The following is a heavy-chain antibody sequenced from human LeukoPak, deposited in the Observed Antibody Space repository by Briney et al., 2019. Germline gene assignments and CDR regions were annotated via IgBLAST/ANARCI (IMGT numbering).Heavy chain of an antibody. Sequence: SETLSLTCTVSGGSISSYYWSWIRQPPGKGLEWIGYICYSGSTNYNPSLKSRVTISVDTSKNQFSLKLSSVTAADTAVYYCASYSNYVDYWGQGTLVTVSS. V-gene: IGHV4-59*01. CDR3: ASYSNYVDY. D-gene: IGHD4-11*01. CDR1: GGSISSYY. J-gene: IGHJ4*02. CDR2: ICYSGST.